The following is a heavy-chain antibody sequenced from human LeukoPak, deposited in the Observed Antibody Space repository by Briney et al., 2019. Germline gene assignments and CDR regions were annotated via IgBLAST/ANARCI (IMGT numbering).Heavy chain of an antibody. V-gene: IGHV4-34*01. D-gene: IGHD2-15*01. Sequence: SETLSLTCAVYGGSFSGYYWSWIRQPPGKGLEWIGEINHSGSTNYNPSLKSRVAISVDTSKNQFSLKLSSVTAADTAVYYCARGLVIAELSSAWFDPWGQGTLVTVSS. CDR1: GGSFSGYY. CDR3: ARGLVIAELSSAWFDP. J-gene: IGHJ5*02. CDR2: INHSGST.